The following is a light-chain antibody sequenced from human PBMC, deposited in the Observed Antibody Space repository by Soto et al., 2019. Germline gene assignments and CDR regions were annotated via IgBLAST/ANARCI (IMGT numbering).Light chain of an antibody. CDR2: DVS. CDR3: SSYRSGSTI. Sequence: QSVLTQPASVSGSPGQSITFSCTGTSSDIGRHNDVSWYQQYPGKAPKLMIYDVSNRPSGVSNRFSGSKSGNTASLTISGLQAEDEADYYFSSYRSGSTIFGGGTKLTVL. V-gene: IGLV2-14*01. CDR1: SSDIGRHND. J-gene: IGLJ2*01.